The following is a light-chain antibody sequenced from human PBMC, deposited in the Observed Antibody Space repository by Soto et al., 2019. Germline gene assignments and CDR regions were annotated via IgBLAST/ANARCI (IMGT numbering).Light chain of an antibody. Sequence: DIVMTQSPATLSVSPGERATLSCRASQSLSNNLAWYQQKPGQAPRLLIYGASTRATGIPARFSGSGSGTEFTLTISSLQSKDFAVYYCQQHSSWPPLTFGGGTKVEIK. V-gene: IGKV3-15*01. CDR2: GAS. J-gene: IGKJ4*01. CDR1: QSLSNN. CDR3: QQHSSWPPLT.